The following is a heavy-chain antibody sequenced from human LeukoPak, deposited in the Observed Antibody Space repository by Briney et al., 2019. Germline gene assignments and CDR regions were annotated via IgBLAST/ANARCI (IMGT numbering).Heavy chain of an antibody. CDR3: VKRNLLTGFYAY. D-gene: IGHD3-9*01. Sequence: GGSLRLSCSASGFTFSSSPVHWVRQAPGKGLEYVSSISGSGGSTHYADSVKGRLTISRDNSKNTLYLQLSSLRAEDTAVYYCVKRNLLTGFYAYWAQGTLVTVSS. J-gene: IGHJ4*02. CDR1: GFTFSSSP. CDR2: ISGSGGST. V-gene: IGHV3-64D*06.